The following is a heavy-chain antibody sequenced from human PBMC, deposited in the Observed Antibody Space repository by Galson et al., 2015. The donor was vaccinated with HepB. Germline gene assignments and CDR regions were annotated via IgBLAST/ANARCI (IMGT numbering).Heavy chain of an antibody. CDR3: ARDGYERWLQFKWPDY. Sequence: SLRLSCAASGFTFSSYGMHWVRQAPGKGLEWVAVIWYDGSNKYYADSVKGRFTISRDNSKNTLYLQMNSLRAEDTAVYYCARDGYERWLQFKWPDYWGQGTLVTVSS. J-gene: IGHJ4*02. CDR2: IWYDGSNK. CDR1: GFTFSSYG. D-gene: IGHD5-24*01. V-gene: IGHV3-33*01.